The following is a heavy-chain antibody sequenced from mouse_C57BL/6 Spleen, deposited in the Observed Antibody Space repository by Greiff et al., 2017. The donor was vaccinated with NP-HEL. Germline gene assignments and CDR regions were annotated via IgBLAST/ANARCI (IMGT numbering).Heavy chain of an antibody. CDR2: INPNNGGT. J-gene: IGHJ3*01. CDR1: GYTFTDYY. V-gene: IGHV1-26*01. D-gene: IGHD1-1*01. CDR3: ARSGVYYGSSQAWFAY. Sequence: EVQLQESGPELVKPGASVKISCKASGYTFTDYYMNWVKQSHGKSLEWIGDINPNNGGTSYNQKFKGKATLTVDKSSSTAYMELRSLTSEDSAVYYCARSGVYYGSSQAWFAYWGQGTLVTVSA.